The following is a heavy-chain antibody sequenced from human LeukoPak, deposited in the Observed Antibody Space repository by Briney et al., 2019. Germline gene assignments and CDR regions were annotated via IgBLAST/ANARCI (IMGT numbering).Heavy chain of an antibody. CDR1: GFTFSSYG. Sequence: GGSLRLSCAASGFTFSSYGMHWVRQAPGKGLEWVAVIWYDGSNKYYVDSVKGRFTISRDNSKNTLYLQMNSLRAEDTAVYYCARGASPPGYCSSTSCYPHFDYWGQGTLVTVSS. D-gene: IGHD2-2*01. CDR3: ARGASPPGYCSSTSCYPHFDY. CDR2: IWYDGSNK. J-gene: IGHJ4*02. V-gene: IGHV3-33*01.